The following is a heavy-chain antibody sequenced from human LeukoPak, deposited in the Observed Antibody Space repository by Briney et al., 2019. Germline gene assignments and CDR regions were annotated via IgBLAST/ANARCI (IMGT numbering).Heavy chain of an antibody. CDR1: GFTFSSYS. V-gene: IGHV3-7*01. Sequence: GGSLRLSCAASGFTFSSYSMNWVRQAPGKGLEWVANIKQDGSEKYYVDSVKGRFTISRDNAKNSLYLQLNSLRVEDTAVYYCARVSGSGWHFDYWGQGSLVTVSS. CDR2: IKQDGSEK. CDR3: ARVSGSGWHFDY. D-gene: IGHD6-19*01. J-gene: IGHJ4*02.